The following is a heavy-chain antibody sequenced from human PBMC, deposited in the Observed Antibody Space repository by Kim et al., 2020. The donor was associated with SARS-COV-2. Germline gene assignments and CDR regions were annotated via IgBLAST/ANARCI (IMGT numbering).Heavy chain of an antibody. CDR3: ASTNSFSY. J-gene: IGHJ4*02. V-gene: IGHV3-7*01. Sequence: DGREKNNVDSWKGRFTISRDNAKNSLCLQMNSLRDDDTAVYYCASTNSFSYWGQGTLITVSS. D-gene: IGHD3-3*01. CDR2: DGREK.